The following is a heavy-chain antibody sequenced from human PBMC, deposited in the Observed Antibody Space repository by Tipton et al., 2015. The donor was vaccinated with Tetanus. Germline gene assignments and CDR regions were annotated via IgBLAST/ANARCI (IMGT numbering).Heavy chain of an antibody. CDR1: GFTFDDYA. CDR3: AKDTGVTPHYGMDV. D-gene: IGHD2-21*02. CDR2: ISWNSGSI. Sequence: QLVQSGGGLVQPGRSLRLSCAASGFTFDDYAMHWVRQAPGKGLEWVSGISWNSGSIGYADSVKGRFTISRDNAKNSLYLQMNSLRAEDTALYYCAKDTGVTPHYGMDVWGQGTTVIVSS. V-gene: IGHV3-9*01. J-gene: IGHJ6*02.